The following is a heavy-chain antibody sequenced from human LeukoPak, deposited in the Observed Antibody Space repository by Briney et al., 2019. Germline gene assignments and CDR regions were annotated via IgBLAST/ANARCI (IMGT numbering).Heavy chain of an antibody. D-gene: IGHD6-13*01. V-gene: IGHV1-2*02. CDR2: INPSSGGT. CDR1: GYTFTGYY. Sequence: ASVKVSCKASGYTFTGYYMHWVRQAPGQGLEWMGWINPSSGGTNYAQKFQGRVTMTRDTSISTAYMELSRLRSDDTAVYYCAREGDSSSSYYFDYWGQGTLVTVSS. J-gene: IGHJ4*02. CDR3: AREGDSSSSYYFDY.